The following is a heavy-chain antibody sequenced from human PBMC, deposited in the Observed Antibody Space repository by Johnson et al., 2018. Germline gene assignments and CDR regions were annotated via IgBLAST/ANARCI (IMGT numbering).Heavy chain of an antibody. V-gene: IGHV1-69*01. Sequence: VQLLESGAEVKKPGSSVKVSCKASGGTFSSYAISWVRQAPGQGLEWMGGIIPFFDTANYAQKFQGRVTITADESTTTAYMELSSLRSEDAAVYYCAGGIAVAGNVGEYFQDWGQGTLVTVSS. J-gene: IGHJ1*01. D-gene: IGHD6-19*01. CDR2: IIPFFDTA. CDR3: AGGIAVAGNVGEYFQD. CDR1: GGTFSSYA.